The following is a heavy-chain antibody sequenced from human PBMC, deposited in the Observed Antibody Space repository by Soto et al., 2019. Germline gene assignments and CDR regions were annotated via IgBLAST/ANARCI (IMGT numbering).Heavy chain of an antibody. D-gene: IGHD3-22*01. V-gene: IGHV1-8*01. CDR2: MNPNSGNT. CDR1: GYTFTSYD. Sequence: ASVKVSCKASGYTFTSYDINWVRQATGQGLEWMGWMNPNSGNTGYAQKFQGRVTMTRNTSISTAYMELSSLRSEDTAVYYCARGGVSAAPYDYYDSSGYSDYWGQGTLVTVSS. J-gene: IGHJ4*02. CDR3: ARGGVSAAPYDYYDSSGYSDY.